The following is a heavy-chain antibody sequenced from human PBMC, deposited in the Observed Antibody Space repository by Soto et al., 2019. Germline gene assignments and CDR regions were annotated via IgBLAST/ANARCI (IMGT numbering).Heavy chain of an antibody. J-gene: IGHJ4*02. CDR1: GLTFNNAW. V-gene: IGHV3-15*07. CDR2: VKSKTDGGTA. Sequence: EVQLVESGGGLVQPGGSLRLSCAASGLTFNNAWMNWVRQAPGKGLEWVGRVKSKTDGGTADYTAPVKGRFTISRDDSKNMLFLQMNSLKIEDTAVYYFATGSGTNAYWGQGTLVSVSS. CDR3: ATGSGTNAY. D-gene: IGHD2-8*01.